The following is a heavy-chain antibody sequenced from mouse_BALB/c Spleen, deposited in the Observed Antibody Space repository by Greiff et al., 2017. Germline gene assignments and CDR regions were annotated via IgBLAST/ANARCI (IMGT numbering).Heavy chain of an antibody. J-gene: IGHJ2*01. CDR3: ARVRYCGSSYDYFDD. CDR2: ISTYYGDA. Sequence: VQLQESGAELVRPGVSVKISCKGSGYTFTDYAMHWVKQSHAKSLEWIGVISTYYGDASYNQKFKGKATMTVDKSSSTAYMELARLTSEDSAIYYCARVRYCGSSYDYFDDWGQGNTLTVSS. V-gene: IGHV1S137*01. CDR1: GYTFTDYA. D-gene: IGHD1-1*01.